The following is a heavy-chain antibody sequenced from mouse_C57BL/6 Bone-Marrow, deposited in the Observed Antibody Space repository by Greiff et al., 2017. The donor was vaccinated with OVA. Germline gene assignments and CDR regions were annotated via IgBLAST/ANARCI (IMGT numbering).Heavy chain of an antibody. CDR1: GFNIKDDY. Sequence: EVKLQQSGAELVRPGASVKLSCTASGFNIKDDYMHWVKERPEQGLEWIGWIDPENGDTEYASKFQGKATITADTSSKTVYLHLSSLTSEDTAVYYCTTYQYWGQGTTLTVSS. V-gene: IGHV14-4*01. J-gene: IGHJ2*01. CDR3: TTYQY. CDR2: IDPENGDT.